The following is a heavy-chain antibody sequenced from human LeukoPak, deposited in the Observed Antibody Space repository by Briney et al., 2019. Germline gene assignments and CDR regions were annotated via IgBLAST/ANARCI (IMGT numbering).Heavy chain of an antibody. J-gene: IGHJ4*02. CDR2: IYYSGST. Sequence: TLSLTCTVSGGAISRGDYYWSWIRQPPGKGLEWIRYIYYSGSTYYNPSLKSRVTISVDTSKKQISLKLNSVTAADTAVYYCARGRSSSWSSFDYWGQGTLVTVSS. CDR1: GGAISRGDYY. CDR3: ARGRSSSWSSFDY. D-gene: IGHD6-13*01. V-gene: IGHV4-30-4*01.